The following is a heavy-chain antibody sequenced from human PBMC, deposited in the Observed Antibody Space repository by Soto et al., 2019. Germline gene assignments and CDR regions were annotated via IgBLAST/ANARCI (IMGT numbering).Heavy chain of an antibody. V-gene: IGHV4-34*01. CDR2: INHSGST. CDR3: ARVGGYYDFWSGYSKAYYFDY. J-gene: IGHJ4*02. Sequence: QVQLQQWGAGLLKPSETLSLTCAVYGGSFSGYYWSWIRQPPGKGLEWIGEINHSGSTNYNPSLQSRVTISVDTSKNQFSRKLSSVTAADTAVYYCARVGGYYDFWSGYSKAYYFDYWGQGTLVTVSS. CDR1: GGSFSGYY. D-gene: IGHD3-3*01.